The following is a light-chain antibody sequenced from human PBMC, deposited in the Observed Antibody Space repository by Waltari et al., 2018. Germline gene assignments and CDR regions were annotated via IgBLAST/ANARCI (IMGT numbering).Light chain of an antibody. CDR3: ASETSTTTLYV. Sequence: HSALTQPASVSGSPGQSSTIPCPGTSSDIGFYTSVCSYQQHPGKAPKFMIYHVSNRPSGVSNRFSGSKSGNTASLTISGLQPEDEADYYCASETSTTTLYVFGSGTKVTVL. J-gene: IGLJ1*01. V-gene: IGLV2-14*03. CDR2: HVS. CDR1: SSDIGFYTS.